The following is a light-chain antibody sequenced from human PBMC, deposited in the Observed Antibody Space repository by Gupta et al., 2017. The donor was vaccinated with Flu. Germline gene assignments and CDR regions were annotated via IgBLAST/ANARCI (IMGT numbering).Light chain of an antibody. CDR2: AAS. Sequence: PPSLYASVGDCSSSTCRANSNVSNYLNWYQQKPGQSPKLLIYAASSLASGVPERFSGSGSGTDFTLTISRLEAEDVGVYYCMQGYRTPPTFGQGTKVDIK. V-gene: IGKV1-39*01. CDR1: SNVSNY. CDR3: MQGYRTPPT. J-gene: IGKJ1*01.